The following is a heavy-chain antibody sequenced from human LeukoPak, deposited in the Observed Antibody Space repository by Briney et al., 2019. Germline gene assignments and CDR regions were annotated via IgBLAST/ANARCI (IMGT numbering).Heavy chain of an antibody. CDR2: ISSSSNYI. Sequence: GGSLRLSCAASGFTFSTYNMNWVRQAPGKGLEWVSSISSSSNYIYYADSVKGRFTISRDNAKNSLYLQMNSLRVEDTDVYYCARDVGASAPDAFDIWGQGTMVTVSS. V-gene: IGHV3-21*01. J-gene: IGHJ3*02. CDR1: GFTFSTYN. CDR3: ARDVGASAPDAFDI. D-gene: IGHD1-26*01.